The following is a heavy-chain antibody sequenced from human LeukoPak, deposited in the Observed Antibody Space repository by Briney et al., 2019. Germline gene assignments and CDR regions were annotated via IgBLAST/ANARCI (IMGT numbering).Heavy chain of an antibody. CDR2: ISASGSTT. CDR1: GFTFSSYA. J-gene: IGHJ4*02. CDR3: AKGAQYDFWSGYTLEYFDV. Sequence: GGSPRLSCAASGFTFSSYAMNWVRQAPGKGLDWVSFISASGSTTHYADSVTGRFTISRDNSNNTLYLQINSLRAEDTAAYYCAKGAQYDFWSGYTLEYFDVWGKGTLVTVSS. V-gene: IGHV3-23*01. D-gene: IGHD3-3*01.